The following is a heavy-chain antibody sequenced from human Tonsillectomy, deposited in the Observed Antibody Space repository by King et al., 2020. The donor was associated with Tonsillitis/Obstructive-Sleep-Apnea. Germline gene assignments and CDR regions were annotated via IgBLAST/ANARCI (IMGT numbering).Heavy chain of an antibody. CDR3: AKDLVYRDYYVFDI. CDR2: ISGSGGST. Sequence: VQLVESGGGLVQPGGSLRLSCAASGFTFSSDAMSWVRQAPGKGLEWGSAISGSGGSTYYADSVKGRFTISRDNSKNKLYLQMNSLRAEDTVVYYCAKDLVYRDYYVFDIWGQGTMVTVSS. V-gene: IGHV3-23*04. D-gene: IGHD4-17*01. CDR1: GFTFSSDA. J-gene: IGHJ3*02.